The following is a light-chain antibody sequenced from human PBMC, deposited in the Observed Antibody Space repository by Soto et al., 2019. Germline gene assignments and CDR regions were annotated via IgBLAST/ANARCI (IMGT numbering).Light chain of an antibody. Sequence: QSALTQPASVSGYPGQSITISCTGTSSDVGYYNLVSWYQQHPGKVPKIVIFEDTRRPSGVSLRFSGSKSGNTASLTISGLQAEDEADYYCCSYAGSSTYVFGTGTKLTVL. J-gene: IGLJ1*01. CDR3: CSYAGSSTYV. CDR2: EDT. V-gene: IGLV2-23*01. CDR1: SSDVGYYNL.